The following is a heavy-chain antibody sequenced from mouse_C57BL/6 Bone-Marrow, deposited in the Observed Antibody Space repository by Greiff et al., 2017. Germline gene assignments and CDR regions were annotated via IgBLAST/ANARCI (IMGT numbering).Heavy chain of an antibody. CDR1: GFNIKDDY. CDR3: TTPPYYSNFDY. CDR2: IDPENGDT. J-gene: IGHJ2*01. V-gene: IGHV14-4*01. D-gene: IGHD2-5*01. Sequence: EVQLQQSGAELVRPGASVKLSCTASGFNIKDDYMHWVKQRPEQGLEWIGWIDPENGDTEYASKFQGKATITADTSSNTAYLQLSSLTSEDTAVYYCTTPPYYSNFDYWGQGTTLTVSS.